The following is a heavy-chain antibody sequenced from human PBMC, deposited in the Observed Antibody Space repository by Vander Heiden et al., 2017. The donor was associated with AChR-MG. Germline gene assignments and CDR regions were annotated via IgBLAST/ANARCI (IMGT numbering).Heavy chain of an antibody. J-gene: IGHJ4*02. CDR3: ARVSSFGYDSRGYPFDY. D-gene: IGHD3-22*01. CDR2: ISYAGSNK. CDR1: GVTLSSHA. V-gene: IGHV3-30-3*01. Sequence: QVQLVESGGGVSEPGRSLRLSWAGSGVTLSSHAMHWVRQAPGKGLEWVAVISYAGSNKYYADSVKGRFTISRDNSKNTLYLQMNSLRAEDTAVYYCARVSSFGYDSRGYPFDYWGQGTLVTVSS.